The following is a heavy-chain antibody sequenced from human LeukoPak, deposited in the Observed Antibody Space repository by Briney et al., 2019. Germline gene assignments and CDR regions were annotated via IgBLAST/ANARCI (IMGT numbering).Heavy chain of an antibody. CDR1: GFTFSGYA. J-gene: IGHJ3*02. V-gene: IGHV3-23*01. Sequence: GESLRLSCAASGFTFSGYAMSWARQAPGKGLEWVSGISASGASTHFADSVKGRFTISRDNSRDTVYLQMKSLRAEDTAVYYCAKSGYDILTGYRDAFDIWGQGTVVTVSS. CDR2: ISASGAST. CDR3: AKSGYDILTGYRDAFDI. D-gene: IGHD3-9*01.